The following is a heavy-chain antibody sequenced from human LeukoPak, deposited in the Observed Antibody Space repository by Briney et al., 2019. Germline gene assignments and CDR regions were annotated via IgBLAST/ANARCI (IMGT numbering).Heavy chain of an antibody. CDR2: INAGNGNT. V-gene: IGHV1-3*01. CDR3: ASYDYVWGSYYTTPLDH. D-gene: IGHD3-16*01. CDR1: GYTFTSYA. Sequence: GASVKVSCKASGYTFTSYAMHWVRQAPGQRLEWMGWINAGNGNTKYSQKFQGRVTITRDTSASTAYMELSSLRSEDTAVYYCASYDYVWGSYYTTPLDHWGQGTLVTVSS. J-gene: IGHJ4*02.